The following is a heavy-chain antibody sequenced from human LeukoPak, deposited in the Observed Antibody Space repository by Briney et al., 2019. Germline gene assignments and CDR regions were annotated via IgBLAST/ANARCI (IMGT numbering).Heavy chain of an antibody. J-gene: IGHJ4*02. CDR1: GGSFSGYY. D-gene: IGHD6-19*01. CDR2: INHSEST. V-gene: IGHV4-34*01. Sequence: PSETLSLTCAVYGGSFSGYYWSWIRQPLGKGLEWIGEINHSESTNYNPSLKSRVTMSVDTSKKHFSLKLTSVTAADTAVYYCARGVYGSGWYWRYWGQGTLVTVSS. CDR3: ARGVYGSGWYWRY.